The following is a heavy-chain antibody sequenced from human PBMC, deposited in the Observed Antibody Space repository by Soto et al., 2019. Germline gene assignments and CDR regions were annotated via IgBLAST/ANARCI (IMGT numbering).Heavy chain of an antibody. J-gene: IGHJ3*02. Sequence: AAVKVSCNASGYTFTSYYMHWVRQAPGQGLEWMGIINPSGGSTSYAQKFQGRVTMTRDTSTSTVYMELSSLRSEDTAVYYCARETYSSSWSRDAFDIWGQGTMVTVS. CDR3: ARETYSSSWSRDAFDI. V-gene: IGHV1-46*03. D-gene: IGHD6-13*01. CDR1: GYTFTSYY. CDR2: INPSGGST.